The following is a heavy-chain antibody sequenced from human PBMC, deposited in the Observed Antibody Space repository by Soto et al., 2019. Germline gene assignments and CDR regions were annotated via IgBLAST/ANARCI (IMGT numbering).Heavy chain of an antibody. D-gene: IGHD6-13*01. Sequence: QVQLVQSGGEVKKPGASVKVSCKATGYTFITYSITWVRQAPGQGLEWMGWISTYNGNTKYAQNLQGRVTLTTDTSTSTAYLEMRSLISDDTAIYYCARECAHSTGWYDYFDQWGQGTLVTVSS. CDR3: ARECAHSTGWYDYFDQ. V-gene: IGHV1-18*04. CDR2: ISTYNGNT. CDR1: GYTFITYS. J-gene: IGHJ4*02.